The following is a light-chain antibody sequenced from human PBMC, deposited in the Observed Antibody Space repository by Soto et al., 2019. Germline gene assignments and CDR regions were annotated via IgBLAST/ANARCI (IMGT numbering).Light chain of an antibody. CDR3: QNYNSAPIT. CDR2: AAS. V-gene: IGKV1-27*01. J-gene: IGKJ5*01. Sequence: DIPMTQSPSSLSASVGDRVTITCRASQGISNCLAWYQQKPGKVPKVLIYAASTLQSGVPTRFGGSGSGTDFTLTITSLQPEDVATYYCQNYNSAPITFGQGTRLEI. CDR1: QGISNC.